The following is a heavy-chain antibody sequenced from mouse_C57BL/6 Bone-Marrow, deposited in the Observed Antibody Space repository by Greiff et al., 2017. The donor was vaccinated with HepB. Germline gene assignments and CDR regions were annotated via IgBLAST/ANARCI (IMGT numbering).Heavy chain of an antibody. CDR2: ISNGGGST. CDR3: ARHDGGAY. Sequence: EVTLMESGGGLVQPGGSLKLSCAASGFTFSDYYMYWVRQTPEKRLEWVAYISNGGGSTYYPDTVKGRFTISRDNAKNTLDLQMSRLKSEDTAMYDGARHDGGAYWGQGTLVTGSA. V-gene: IGHV5-12*01. J-gene: IGHJ3*01. CDR1: GFTFSDYY.